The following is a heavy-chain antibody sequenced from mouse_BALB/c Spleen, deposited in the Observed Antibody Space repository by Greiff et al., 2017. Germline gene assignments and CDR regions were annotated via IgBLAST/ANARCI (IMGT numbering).Heavy chain of an antibody. CDR1: GYTFSSYW. CDR3: ARVITTVPYYAMDY. V-gene: IGHV1-9*01. D-gene: IGHD1-1*01. Sequence: VQLQQSGAELMKPGASVKISCKATGYTFSSYWIEWVKQRPGHGLEWIGEILPGSGSTNYNEKFKGKATFTADTSSNTAYMQLSSLTSEDSAVYYCARVITTVPYYAMDYWGQGTSVTVSS. J-gene: IGHJ4*01. CDR2: ILPGSGST.